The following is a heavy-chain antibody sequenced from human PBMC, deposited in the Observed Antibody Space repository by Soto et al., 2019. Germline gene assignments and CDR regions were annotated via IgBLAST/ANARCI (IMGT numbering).Heavy chain of an antibody. CDR1: GFTFSPYE. V-gene: IGHV3-48*03. Sequence: GGSLRLSCAASGFTFSPYEMNWVRQAPGKGLEWMSYISSSATTIHYADSVKGRFTISRDNAKKSLYLQMNSLRAEDTAVYYCGIEAPFYNGACHIDYWGQETLVTVSS. D-gene: IGHD2-8*01. CDR3: GIEAPFYNGACHIDY. J-gene: IGHJ4*01. CDR2: ISSSATTI.